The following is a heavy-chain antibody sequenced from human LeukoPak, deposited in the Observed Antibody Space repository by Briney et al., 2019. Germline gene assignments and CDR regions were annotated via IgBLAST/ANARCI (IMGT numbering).Heavy chain of an antibody. Sequence: GGSLRLSCAASGFTFSSYWMSWVRQAPGKGLEWVANIKQDGSEEYYVDSVKGRFTISRDNAKNSLYLQMNSLRAEDTAVYYCARVGCSSTSCSDYFDYWGQGTLVTVSS. V-gene: IGHV3-7*01. D-gene: IGHD2-2*01. CDR3: ARVGCSSTSCSDYFDY. J-gene: IGHJ4*02. CDR2: IKQDGSEE. CDR1: GFTFSSYW.